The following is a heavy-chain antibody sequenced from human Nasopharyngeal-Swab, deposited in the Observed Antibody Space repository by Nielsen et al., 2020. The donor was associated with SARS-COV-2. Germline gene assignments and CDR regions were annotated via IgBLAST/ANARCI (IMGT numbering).Heavy chain of an antibody. Sequence: ASVKVSCKASGYTFTSYAMHWVRQAPGQRLEWMGWINAGNGNTKYPQKFQGRVTITRDTSATTAYMELSSLRSEDTAVYYCAFVSYDSSGYYYSYWGQGTLVAVSS. V-gene: IGHV1-3*01. J-gene: IGHJ4*02. CDR2: INAGNGNT. CDR3: AFVSYDSSGYYYSY. CDR1: GYTFTSYA. D-gene: IGHD3-22*01.